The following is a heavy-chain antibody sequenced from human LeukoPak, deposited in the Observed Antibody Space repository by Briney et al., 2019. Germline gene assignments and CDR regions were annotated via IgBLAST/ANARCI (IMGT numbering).Heavy chain of an antibody. J-gene: IGHJ4*02. D-gene: IGHD3-9*01. CDR3: AKGTQNYDILTGLDY. CDR2: VNPNSGGT. Sequence: ASVKVSCKASGYTFTGYYMHWVRQAPRQGLEWMGRVNPNSGGTNFAQKFQGRVTMTRDTSISTAYMELSRLRSDDTAVYYCAKGTQNYDILTGLDYWGQGTLVTVSS. V-gene: IGHV1-2*06. CDR1: GYTFTGYY.